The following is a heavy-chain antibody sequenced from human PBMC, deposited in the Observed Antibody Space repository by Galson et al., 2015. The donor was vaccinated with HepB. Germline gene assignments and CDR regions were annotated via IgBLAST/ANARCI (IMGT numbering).Heavy chain of an antibody. D-gene: IGHD3-22*01. CDR3: ARDAPYDSSGYYFDY. CDR2: IYYSGST. V-gene: IGHV4-39*07. Sequence: LSLTCTVSGGSISSSSYYWGWIRQPPGKGLEWIGSIYYSGSTYYNPSLKSRVTISVDTSKNQFSLKLSSVTAADTAVYYCARDAPYDSSGYYFDYWGQGTLVTVSS. CDR1: GGSISSSSYY. J-gene: IGHJ4*02.